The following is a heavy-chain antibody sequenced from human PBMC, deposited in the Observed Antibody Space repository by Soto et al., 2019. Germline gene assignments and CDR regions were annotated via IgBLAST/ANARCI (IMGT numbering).Heavy chain of an antibody. Sequence: QVQLQESGPGLVKPSQTLSLTCTVSGGSISSGGYYWSWIRQHPGKGLEWIGYIYYSGSTYYNPSLKSRVTIPVDTSKNQFSLKLSSVTAADTAVYYCARRLGDGDYGPNWYFDLWGRGTLVTVSS. CDR1: GGSISSGGYY. CDR3: ARRLGDGDYGPNWYFDL. CDR2: IYYSGST. D-gene: IGHD4-17*01. V-gene: IGHV4-31*03. J-gene: IGHJ2*01.